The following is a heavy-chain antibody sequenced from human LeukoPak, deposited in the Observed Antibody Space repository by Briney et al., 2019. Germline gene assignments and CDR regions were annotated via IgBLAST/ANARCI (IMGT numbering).Heavy chain of an antibody. CDR3: ASSVTLGYSYGPEYFQH. CDR1: GGSISSYY. Sequence: PSETLSLTCIVSGGSISSYYWSWIRQPPGKGLEWIGYIYYSGSTNYNPSLKSRVTISVDTSKNQFSLKLSSVTAADTAVYYCASSVTLGYSYGPEYFQHWGQGTLVTVSS. D-gene: IGHD5-18*01. J-gene: IGHJ1*01. V-gene: IGHV4-59*01. CDR2: IYYSGST.